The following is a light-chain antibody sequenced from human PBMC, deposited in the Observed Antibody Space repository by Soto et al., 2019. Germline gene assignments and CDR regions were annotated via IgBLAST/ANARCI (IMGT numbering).Light chain of an antibody. CDR2: DVR. J-gene: IGLJ1*01. V-gene: IGLV2-14*03. Sequence: QSVLTQPASVSGSPGQSIAISYTGTSRDVGGYNYVSGYQHHPGKAPKLMIYDVRNRPSGVSNRFSGSKSGNTASLTISGLQAEDEADYYCSSYTSSSTYVVGTGTKVTVL. CDR1: SRDVGGYNY. CDR3: SSYTSSSTYV.